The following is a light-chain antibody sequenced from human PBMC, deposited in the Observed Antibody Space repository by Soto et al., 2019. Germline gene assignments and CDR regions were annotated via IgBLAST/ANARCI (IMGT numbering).Light chain of an antibody. Sequence: EIVLTQSPGTLSLSPGERATLSCRASQSVSNSFLAWYQQKPGQAPRLLIYGASTRATGIPDRFSGSGSGTDFTLPISRLEPEDFAVYYCQQCHGSLWSFGQGTKVEIK. CDR1: QSVSNSF. CDR3: QQCHGSLWS. V-gene: IGKV3-20*01. CDR2: GAS. J-gene: IGKJ1*01.